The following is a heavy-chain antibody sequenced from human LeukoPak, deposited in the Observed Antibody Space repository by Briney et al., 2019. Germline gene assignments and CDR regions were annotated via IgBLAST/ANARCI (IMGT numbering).Heavy chain of an antibody. CDR3: AKALRDSGSYVTSFAFDI. J-gene: IGHJ3*02. CDR1: GFTFSNYA. CDR2: ISFDGSNK. Sequence: GGSLRLSCAASGFTFSNYAMHWVRQAPGKGLEWVAVISFDGSNKYYADSVKGRFTISRDNSKNTLYLQMNSLRAEDTAVYYCAKALRDSGSYVTSFAFDIWGQGTMVTVSS. D-gene: IGHD3-10*01. V-gene: IGHV3-30-3*01.